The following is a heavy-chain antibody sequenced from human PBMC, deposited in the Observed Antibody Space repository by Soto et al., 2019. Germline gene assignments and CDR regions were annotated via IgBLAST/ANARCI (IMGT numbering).Heavy chain of an antibody. Sequence: QVQLQESGPGLVKPSETLSLTCTVSGGSISSYYWSWIRQPPGKGLEWIGYIYYSGSTNYNPSLKSRVTISVDTSKNQFSLKLSSVTAADTAVYYCARHLTVTTGSFFDYWGQGTLVTVSS. J-gene: IGHJ4*02. CDR1: GGSISSYY. CDR2: IYYSGST. V-gene: IGHV4-59*08. D-gene: IGHD4-17*01. CDR3: ARHLTVTTGSFFDY.